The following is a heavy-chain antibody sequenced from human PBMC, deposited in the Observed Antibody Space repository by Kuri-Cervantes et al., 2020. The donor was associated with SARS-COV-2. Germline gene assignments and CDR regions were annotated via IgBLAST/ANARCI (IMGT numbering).Heavy chain of an antibody. CDR1: GGTFSSYA. CDR3: ASLGDAGDLSPPFDY. Sequence: SVKVSCKASGGTFSSYAISWVRQAPGQGPEWMGGIIPIFGTANYAQKFQGRVTITADESTSTAYMELSSLRSEDTAVYYCASLGDAGDLSPPFDYWGQGTRVTVSS. V-gene: IGHV1-69*13. CDR2: IIPIFGTA. D-gene: IGHD3-16*01. J-gene: IGHJ4*02.